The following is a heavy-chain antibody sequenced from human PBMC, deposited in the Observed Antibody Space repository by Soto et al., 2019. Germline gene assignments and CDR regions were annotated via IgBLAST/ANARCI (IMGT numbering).Heavy chain of an antibody. Sequence: QVQLVESGGGVVQPGRSLRLSCAASGFTFSSYAMHWARQAPGKGLEWVAVISYDGSNKYYADSVKGRFTISRDNSKNTLYLQMNSLRAEDTAVYYCARVWGYYYYDSSGYYLPPDFDYWGQGTLVTVSS. CDR1: GFTFSSYA. D-gene: IGHD3-22*01. CDR3: ARVWGYYYYDSSGYYLPPDFDY. CDR2: ISYDGSNK. J-gene: IGHJ4*02. V-gene: IGHV3-30-3*01.